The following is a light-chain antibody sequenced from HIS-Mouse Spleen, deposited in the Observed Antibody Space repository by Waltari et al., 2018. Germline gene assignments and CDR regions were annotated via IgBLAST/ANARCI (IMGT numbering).Light chain of an antibody. Sequence: SYELTQPPSVSVSPGQTARITCSGDALPKQYAYVYQQKPGQAPVLVIYKTSERPSGIPERFSGSSSGTTVTLTISGVQAEDEADYYCQSADSSGTYWVFGGGTKLTVL. CDR3: QSADSSGTYWV. CDR2: KTS. CDR1: ALPKQY. V-gene: IGLV3-25*03. J-gene: IGLJ3*02.